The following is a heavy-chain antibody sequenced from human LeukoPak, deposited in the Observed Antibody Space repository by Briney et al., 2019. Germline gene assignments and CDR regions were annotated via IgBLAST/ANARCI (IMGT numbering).Heavy chain of an antibody. CDR3: VRGFTYYYGSGSYVDY. CDR1: GFTFSGYA. V-gene: IGHV3-64D*06. J-gene: IGHJ4*02. Sequence: GGSLRLSCSASGFTFSGYAMYWVRQAPGKGLEYVSAISSNGGSTYYADSVKGRFTISRDNSKSTLYLQMSSLRAEDTAVYYCVRGFTYYYGSGSYVDYWGQGTLVTVSS. CDR2: ISSNGGST. D-gene: IGHD3-10*01.